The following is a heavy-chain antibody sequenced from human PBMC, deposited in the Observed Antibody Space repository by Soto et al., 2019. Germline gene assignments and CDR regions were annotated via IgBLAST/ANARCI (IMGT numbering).Heavy chain of an antibody. V-gene: IGHV4-39*01. CDR2: IYYSGST. CDR1: GGSISSSSYY. D-gene: IGHD2-2*01. Sequence: SETLSLTCTVSGGSISSSSYYWGWIRQPPGKGLEWIGSIYYSGSTYYNPSLKSRVTISVDTSKNQFSLKLSSVTAADTAVYYCARSSLVPALFYYYYYMDVWGKGTTVTVSS. J-gene: IGHJ6*03. CDR3: ARSSLVPALFYYYYYMDV.